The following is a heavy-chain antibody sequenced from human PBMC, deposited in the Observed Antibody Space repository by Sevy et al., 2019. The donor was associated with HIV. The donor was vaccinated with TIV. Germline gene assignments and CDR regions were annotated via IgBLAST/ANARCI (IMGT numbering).Heavy chain of an antibody. CDR2: MSTCSGCT. V-gene: IGHV3-23*01. J-gene: IGHJ3*01. CDR1: GFTFSSHA. CDR3: ARTMTNLWEAFDL. Sequence: GGSLRLSCAVSGFTFSSHAMGWVRQAPGKGLEWVSLMSTCSGCTYYPGSVKGRFIISTDKSRTTLYLQMNSLRIEDAAVYFCARTMTNLWEAFDLWGQGTMVTVSS. D-gene: IGHD1-26*01.